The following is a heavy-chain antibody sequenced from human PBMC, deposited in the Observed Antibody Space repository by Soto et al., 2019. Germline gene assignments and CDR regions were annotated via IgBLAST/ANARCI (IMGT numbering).Heavy chain of an antibody. D-gene: IGHD6-19*01. J-gene: IGHJ4*02. CDR1: GFSLANYP. V-gene: IGHV3-48*02. CDR2: SSPRGDTI. CDR3: AKGPHTNVGWPYYFES. Sequence: GGSMRLSCVASGFSLANYPMNCVRQTPGKGLEWISYSSPRGDTIYYADSVEGRFTISRDNARNSLSLHMSSLRDEDSALYYCAKGPHTNVGWPYYFESCGQ.